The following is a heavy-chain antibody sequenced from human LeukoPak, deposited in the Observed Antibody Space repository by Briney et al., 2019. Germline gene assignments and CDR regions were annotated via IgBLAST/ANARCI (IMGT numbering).Heavy chain of an antibody. CDR1: GYTFTSYY. Sequence: ASVKVSCKASGYTFTSYYMRWVRQAPGQGLEWMGIINPSGGSTSYAQKFQGRVTITRNTSISTAYMELSSLRSEDTAVYYCARGGYYDFWSGYYYPYYYYYMDVWGKGTTVTVSS. CDR3: ARGGYYDFWSGYYYPYYYYYMDV. D-gene: IGHD3-3*01. J-gene: IGHJ6*03. V-gene: IGHV1-46*01. CDR2: INPSGGST.